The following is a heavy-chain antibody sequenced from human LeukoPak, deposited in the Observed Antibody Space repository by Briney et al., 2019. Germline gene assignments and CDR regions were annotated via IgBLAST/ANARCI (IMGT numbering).Heavy chain of an antibody. Sequence: ASVKVSCKASGYTFGSYGVTWVRQAPGQGLEWMGWISPNNGDIVYAQKFQGRVTLTIETSTTTASMEARSLRSDDTAMYYCARAPPGMTMGPGDYWGQGTLVIVSS. CDR2: ISPNNGDI. D-gene: IGHD6-13*01. V-gene: IGHV1-18*01. J-gene: IGHJ4*02. CDR1: GYTFGSYG. CDR3: ARAPPGMTMGPGDY.